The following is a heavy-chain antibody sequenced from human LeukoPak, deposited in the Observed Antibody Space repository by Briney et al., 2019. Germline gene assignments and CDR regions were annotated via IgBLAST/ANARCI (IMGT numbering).Heavy chain of an antibody. D-gene: IGHD2-8*01. J-gene: IGHJ4*02. CDR2: IYYSGNT. CDR3: GRQNGVGLFTLP. V-gene: IGHV4-39*01. CDR1: GVSISSSNSY. Sequence: PSETLSLTCTVSGVSISSSNSYWGWIRQPPGKGLEWIGSIYYSGNTYYNASLKSRVTISVDTSKNRFSLKVTSVTAADTAVFYCGRQNGVGLFTLPGGQGTLVTVSS.